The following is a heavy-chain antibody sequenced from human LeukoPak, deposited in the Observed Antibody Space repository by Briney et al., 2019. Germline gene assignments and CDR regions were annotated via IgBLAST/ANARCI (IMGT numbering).Heavy chain of an antibody. CDR3: ARVKRSRDGYNPYMDV. CDR2: INPNSGGT. J-gene: IGHJ6*03. D-gene: IGHD5-24*01. CDR1: GYTFTGYY. V-gene: IGHV1-2*02. Sequence: ASVKVSCKASGYTFTGYYMHWVRQAPGQGLEWMGWINPNSGGTNYAQKFQGRVTMTRDTSISTAYMEPSRLRSDDTAVYYCARVKRSRDGYNPYMDVWGKGTTVTVSS.